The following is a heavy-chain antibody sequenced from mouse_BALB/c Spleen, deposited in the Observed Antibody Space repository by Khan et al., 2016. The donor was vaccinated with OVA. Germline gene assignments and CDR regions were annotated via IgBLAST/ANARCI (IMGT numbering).Heavy chain of an antibody. CDR3: VRRGNYYGSFYWYFDV. D-gene: IGHD1-1*01. V-gene: IGHV2-9-2*01. J-gene: IGHJ1*01. CDR1: GFSLTNYD. CDR2: IWTGGGT. Sequence: VQLKESGPGLVAPSQSLSITCTVSGFSLTNYDISWIRQPPGKGLEWLGVIWTGGGTNYNSTFMSRLSISKDNSKSPVFLKMNSLQTDDTAIYYCVRRGNYYGSFYWYFDVWGAGTTVTVSS.